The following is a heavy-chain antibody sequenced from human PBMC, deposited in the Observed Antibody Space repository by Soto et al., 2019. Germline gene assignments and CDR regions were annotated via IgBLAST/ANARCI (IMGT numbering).Heavy chain of an antibody. J-gene: IGHJ4*02. CDR3: AKDRVGGTFYTPLGF. CDR1: GFNFDNYG. V-gene: IGHV3-30*18. CDR2: ITYDGSNK. Sequence: GGSLRLSCQASGFNFDNYGMHWVRQAPGKGLEWVAVITYDGSNKYYADSVKGRFTVSRDNSKNTLSLHLNTLKPEDTAVYHCAKDRVGGTFYTPLGFWGQGTLVTVSS. D-gene: IGHD1-7*01.